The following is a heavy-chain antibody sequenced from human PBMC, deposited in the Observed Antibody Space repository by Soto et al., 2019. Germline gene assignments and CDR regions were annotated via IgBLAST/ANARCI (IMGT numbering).Heavy chain of an antibody. Sequence: LRLSCAASGFTFSEYGMNWVRQAPGKGLEWLASISSDSRYIYHADSVKGRFTISRDNARNSLFLHMSSLRADDTAVYYCARELMGITRPFDYWGQGTLVTVSS. D-gene: IGHD6-6*01. CDR1: GFTFSEYG. CDR2: ISSDSRYI. CDR3: ARELMGITRPFDY. J-gene: IGHJ4*02. V-gene: IGHV3-21*01.